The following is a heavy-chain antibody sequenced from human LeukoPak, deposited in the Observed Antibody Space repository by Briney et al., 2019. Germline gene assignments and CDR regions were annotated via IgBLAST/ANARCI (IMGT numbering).Heavy chain of an antibody. V-gene: IGHV3-30*03. CDR1: GFTFSSYG. D-gene: IGHD3-10*01. J-gene: IGHJ4*02. CDR2: ISYDGSNK. Sequence: PGGSLRLSCAASGFTFSSYGMHWVRQAPGKGLEWVAVISYDGSNKYYADSVKGRFAISTDNSKNTLYLQMNSLRVEDTAVYFCAARKVRGVWFYLDYWGQGTLVTVSS. CDR3: AARKVRGVWFYLDY.